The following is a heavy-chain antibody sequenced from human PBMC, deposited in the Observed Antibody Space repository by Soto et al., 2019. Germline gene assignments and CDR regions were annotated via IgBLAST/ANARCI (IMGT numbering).Heavy chain of an antibody. CDR3: AKANVYGSGSYYSDY. V-gene: IGHV3-23*01. D-gene: IGHD3-10*01. J-gene: IGHJ4*02. CDR1: GFTFSSNA. CDR2: ISGSGGST. Sequence: EVQLLESGGGLVQPGGSLRLSCAASGFTFSSNAMSWVRQAPGKGLEWVSAISGSGGSTYYADSVKGRFTISRDNSKNTLYLQMNSLRAEDTAVYYCAKANVYGSGSYYSDYWGQGTLVTVSS.